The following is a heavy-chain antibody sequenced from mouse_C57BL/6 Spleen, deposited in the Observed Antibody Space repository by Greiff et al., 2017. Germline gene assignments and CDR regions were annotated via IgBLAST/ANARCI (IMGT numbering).Heavy chain of an antibody. CDR3: ARKGAYDYVLFDY. J-gene: IGHJ2*01. D-gene: IGHD2-4*01. Sequence: EVQLQQSGPVLVKPGASVKMSCKASGYTFTDYYMNWVKQSHGKSLEWIGVINPYNGGTSYNQKFKGKATLTVDKSSSTAYMELNSLTSEDSAVYYCARKGAYDYVLFDYWGQGTTLTVSS. V-gene: IGHV1-19*01. CDR1: GYTFTDYY. CDR2: INPYNGGT.